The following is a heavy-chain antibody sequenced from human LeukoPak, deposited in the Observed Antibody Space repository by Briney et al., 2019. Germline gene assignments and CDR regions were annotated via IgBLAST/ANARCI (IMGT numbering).Heavy chain of an antibody. CDR2: LSGSGAGT. CDR1: GFTFSDYA. CDR3: AREGHLYGLDV. Sequence: GGSLRLSCAASGFTFSDYALGWVRQAPGRGLEWVATLSGSGAGTYYSDSVQGRFTISRDNSKRTLFLQMNSLRAEDTAFYYCAREGHLYGLDVWGQGTTVTVSS. J-gene: IGHJ6*02. V-gene: IGHV3-23*01.